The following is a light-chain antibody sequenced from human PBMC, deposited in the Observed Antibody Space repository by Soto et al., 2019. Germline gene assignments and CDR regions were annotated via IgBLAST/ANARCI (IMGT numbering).Light chain of an antibody. V-gene: IGKV1-39*01. CDR2: AAS. CDR1: QTISTH. J-gene: IGKJ1*01. Sequence: DILMTQSPSSLSASVGDRVTIAFRASQTISTHLNWYQQKPGKAPNVLIYAASTLPTGVPSRFSGSGSGTNFTLTITSLNPEDFATYFCQQSYGIPRTFGQGTKVDIK. CDR3: QQSYGIPRT.